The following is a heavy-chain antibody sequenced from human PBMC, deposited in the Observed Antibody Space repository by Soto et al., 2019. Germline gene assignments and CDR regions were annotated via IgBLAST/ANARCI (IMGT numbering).Heavy chain of an antibody. CDR3: ARSPMSFGVVSSYFYYMDV. D-gene: IGHD3-3*01. CDR2: ISAYNGNT. J-gene: IGHJ6*03. Sequence: ASVKVSCKASGYTFTIYGISWVRQAPGQGLEWMGWISAYNGNTNYAQKLQGRVTMTTDTSTSTAYMELRSLRSDDTAVYYCARSPMSFGVVSSYFYYMDVWGKGTTVTVSS. V-gene: IGHV1-18*01. CDR1: GYTFTIYG.